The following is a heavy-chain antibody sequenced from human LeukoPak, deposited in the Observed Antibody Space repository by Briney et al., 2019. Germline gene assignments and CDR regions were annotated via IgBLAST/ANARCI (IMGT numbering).Heavy chain of an antibody. J-gene: IGHJ1*01. CDR1: GFTFSSYG. V-gene: IGHV3-30*18. CDR2: ISYDGSNK. CDR3: ANLGRAEYFQH. Sequence: GGSLRLSCAASGFTFSSYGMHWVRQAPGKGLEWVAVISYDGSNKYYADSVEGRFTISRDNSKNTLYLQMNSLRAEDTAVYYCANLGRAEYFQHWGQGTLVTVSS.